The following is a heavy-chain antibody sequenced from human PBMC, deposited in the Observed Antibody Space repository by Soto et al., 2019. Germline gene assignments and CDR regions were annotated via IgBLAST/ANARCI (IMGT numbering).Heavy chain of an antibody. CDR2: INAGNGNT. CDR1: GYTFTSYA. Sequence: ASVKVSCKASGYTFTSYAMHWVRQAPGQRLEWMGWINAGNGNTKYSQKFQGRVTITRDTSASTAYMELSSLRSEDTAVYYCARGEQPFFYYSYMDVWGKGTTVTVSS. J-gene: IGHJ6*03. D-gene: IGHD6-13*01. V-gene: IGHV1-3*01. CDR3: ARGEQPFFYYSYMDV.